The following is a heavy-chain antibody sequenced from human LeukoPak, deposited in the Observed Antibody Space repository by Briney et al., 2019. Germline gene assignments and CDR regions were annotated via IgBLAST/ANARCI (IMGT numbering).Heavy chain of an antibody. D-gene: IGHD6-13*01. J-gene: IGHJ4*02. V-gene: IGHV3-23*01. CDR3: AKVAAAGTIMVYFDY. CDR2: ISGSATDS. CDR1: GFTFSNHA. Sequence: PGGSLRLSCAASGFTFSNHAMNWVRQAPGKGLEWVSGISGSATDSYYADSVKGRFTISRDNSKNTLYLQMNSLRAEDTAVYYCAKVAAAGTIMVYFDYRGQGTLVTVSS.